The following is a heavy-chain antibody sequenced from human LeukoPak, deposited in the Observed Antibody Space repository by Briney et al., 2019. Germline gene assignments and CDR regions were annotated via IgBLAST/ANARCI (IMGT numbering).Heavy chain of an antibody. CDR1: GGSISSGSYY. V-gene: IGHV4-61*02. Sequence: PSETLSLTCTVSGGSISSGSYYWSWIRQPAGKGLEWIGRIYTSGSTNYNPSLKSRVTISVDTSKNQFSLKLSSVTAADTAVYYCARENGRGAYYDFWSGYYPTYNWFDPWGQGTLVTVSS. CDR2: IYTSGST. CDR3: ARENGRGAYYDFWSGYYPTYNWFDP. J-gene: IGHJ5*02. D-gene: IGHD3-3*01.